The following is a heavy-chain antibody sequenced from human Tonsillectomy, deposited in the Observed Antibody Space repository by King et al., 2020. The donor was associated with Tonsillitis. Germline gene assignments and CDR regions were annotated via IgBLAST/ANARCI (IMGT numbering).Heavy chain of an antibody. CDR2: ISYAGSKK. D-gene: IGHD3-9*01. Sequence: VQLVESGGGVVQPGRSLRLSCAASGFTFSSYGMHWVRQAPGKGLEWVTVISYAGSKKYYADSVKGRFTISRDNSKNTLYLQMNSLRAEDTAVYYCATAHDPGYDIFFYYMDVWGQGTTVTVSS. CDR3: ATAHDPGYDIFFYYMDV. CDR1: GFTFSSYG. J-gene: IGHJ6*02. V-gene: IGHV3-30*03.